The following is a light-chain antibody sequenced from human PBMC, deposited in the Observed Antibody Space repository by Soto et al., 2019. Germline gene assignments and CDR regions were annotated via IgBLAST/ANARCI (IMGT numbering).Light chain of an antibody. J-gene: IGLJ3*02. CDR3: AAWDDSLTGSWV. V-gene: IGLV1-44*01. Sequence: QSVLTQPPSASGTPGQRVTISCSGSSSNIGNNPVNWYQQLPGTAPKLLIYSNSHRPSGVPDRFSGSNSCTSASLAISGLQSEDEADYYCAAWDDSLTGSWVFGGGTKLTVL. CDR1: SSNIGNNP. CDR2: SNS.